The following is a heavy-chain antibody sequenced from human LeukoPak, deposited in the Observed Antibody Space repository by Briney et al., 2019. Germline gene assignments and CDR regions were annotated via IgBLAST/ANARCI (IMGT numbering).Heavy chain of an antibody. D-gene: IGHD3-10*01. CDR3: TATMVRGVNSFYYFDY. J-gene: IGHJ4*02. CDR2: IKSKTDGGTT. CDR1: GFTFSNAW. V-gene: IGHV3-15*01. Sequence: AGGSLRLSCAASGFTFSNAWMSWVRQAPGKGLEWVGRIKSKTDGGTTDYAAPGKGRFTISRDDSKNTLYLQMNSLKTEDTAVYYCTATMVRGVNSFYYFDYWGQGTLVTVSS.